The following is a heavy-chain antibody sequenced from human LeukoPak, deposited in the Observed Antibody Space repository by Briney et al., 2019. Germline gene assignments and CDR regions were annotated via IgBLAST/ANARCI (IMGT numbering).Heavy chain of an antibody. J-gene: IGHJ4*02. Sequence: SETLSLTCTVSGGSISSGGYHWSWIRRHPGKGLEWIGYIYYSGSTYYNPSLKSRVTISVDTSKNQFSLKLSSVTAADTAVYYCAREGWFGELFFLYWGQGTLVTVSS. D-gene: IGHD3-10*01. V-gene: IGHV4-31*03. CDR3: AREGWFGELFFLY. CDR2: IYYSGST. CDR1: GGSISSGGYH.